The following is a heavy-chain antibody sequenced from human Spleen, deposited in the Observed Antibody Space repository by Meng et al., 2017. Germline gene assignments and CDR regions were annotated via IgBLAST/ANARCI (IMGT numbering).Heavy chain of an antibody. Sequence: SEPLSLTCTVSGGSTSSGTSSWGWIRQPAGKGLEWIWRIYTIGNTTYNPSLESRLTISVDTSKNQFSLKLRYVTAADTAVYYCARGLRYYYDSSGPYYFDYWGQGTLVTVSS. V-gene: IGHV4-61*02. D-gene: IGHD3-22*01. CDR1: GGSTSSGTSS. J-gene: IGHJ4*02. CDR2: IYTIGNT. CDR3: ARGLRYYYDSSGPYYFDY.